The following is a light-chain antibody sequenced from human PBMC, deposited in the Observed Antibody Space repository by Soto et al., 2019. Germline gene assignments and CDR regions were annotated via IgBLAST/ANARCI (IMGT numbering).Light chain of an antibody. CDR3: QQYGSSPKVT. CDR1: QSVSSSY. V-gene: IGKV3-20*01. J-gene: IGKJ5*01. Sequence: EIVLTQSPGTLSLSPGERATLSCRTSQSVSSSYLAWYQQKPGQAPSLLIYGASTRATGIPPRFSGSGSGTAVTPITSSLQPEDFAVYYCQQYGSSPKVTFGQGTRLDIK. CDR2: GAS.